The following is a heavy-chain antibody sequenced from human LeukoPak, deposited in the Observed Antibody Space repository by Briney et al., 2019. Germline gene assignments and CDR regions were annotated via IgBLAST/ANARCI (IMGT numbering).Heavy chain of an antibody. CDR2: ISSSGTTI. CDR1: GFTFSYYS. D-gene: IGHD3-3*01. J-gene: IGHJ4*02. Sequence: LPGGSLRLSCAASGFTFSYYSMNWVRQAPGKGLEWVSYISSSGTTIYYADSVKGRFTISRDNAKNSLYLQMNSLRVEDTAVYYCARESDKHYDFWGGYLALDYWGQGTLVTVSS. V-gene: IGHV3-48*01. CDR3: ARESDKHYDFWGGYLALDY.